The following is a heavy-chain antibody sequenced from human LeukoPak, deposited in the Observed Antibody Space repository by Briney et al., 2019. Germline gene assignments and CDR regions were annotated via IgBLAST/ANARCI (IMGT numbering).Heavy chain of an antibody. J-gene: IGHJ5*02. Sequence: ASVKVSCKASGYTFTSYDINWVRQATGQGLEWMGWMNPNSGNTGYAQKFQGRVTMTRNTSISTAYMELSRLRSDDTAVYYCARVNGYCSSTSCLSKWFDPWGQGTLVTVSS. V-gene: IGHV1-8*01. D-gene: IGHD2-2*01. CDR3: ARVNGYCSSTSCLSKWFDP. CDR2: MNPNSGNT. CDR1: GYTFTSYD.